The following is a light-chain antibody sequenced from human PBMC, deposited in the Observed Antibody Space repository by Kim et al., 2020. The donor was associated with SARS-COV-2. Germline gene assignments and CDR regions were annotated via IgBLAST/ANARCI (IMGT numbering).Light chain of an antibody. CDR3: SSYAGSNNGV. J-gene: IGLJ2*01. CDR2: DVT. CDR1: SSDVTIYDY. V-gene: IGLV2-8*01. Sequence: GQSVNISCTGSSSDVTIYDYVSWYQQCPGKAPKLIIYDVTKRPSGVPDRFSGSKAASTASLTVSGLQAEDEADYYCSSYAGSNNGVFGGGTQLTVL.